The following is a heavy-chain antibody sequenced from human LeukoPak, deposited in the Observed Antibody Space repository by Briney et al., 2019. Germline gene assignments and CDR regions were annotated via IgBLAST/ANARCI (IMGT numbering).Heavy chain of an antibody. Sequence: GGSLRLSCAASGCTFSLSWMHWVRQAPGKGLEWVSSINYDARSRTYADSVKGRLTISRDNAENTLFLQMNSLRVEDSAIYSCVRGAGPGTPFDWGQGILVTVSS. CDR3: VRGAGPGTPFD. CDR2: INYDARSR. CDR1: GCTFSLSW. J-gene: IGHJ1*01. D-gene: IGHD1-1*01. V-gene: IGHV3-74*01.